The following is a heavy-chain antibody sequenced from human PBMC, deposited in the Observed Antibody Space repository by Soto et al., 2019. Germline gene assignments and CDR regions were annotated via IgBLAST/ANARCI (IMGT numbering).Heavy chain of an antibody. CDR1: GFIFENFG. D-gene: IGHD2-15*01. CDR3: ARDYCSTSSCFDY. V-gene: IGHV3-33*01. Sequence: PAGSLRLSCVTSGFIFENFGMHWVRQAPGKGLEWVAAIWYDGSKKYYVDSVKGRFTISRDTSKTSVYLQMNSLRVEDTALYYCARDYCSTSSCFDYWGQGIPVTVFS. J-gene: IGHJ4*02. CDR2: IWYDGSKK.